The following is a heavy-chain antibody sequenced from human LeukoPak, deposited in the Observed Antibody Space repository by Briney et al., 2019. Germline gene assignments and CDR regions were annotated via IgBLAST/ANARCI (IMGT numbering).Heavy chain of an antibody. J-gene: IGHJ3*02. D-gene: IGHD1-26*01. CDR1: GFTFRSYG. CDR3: ARDAKYSGSYNAGWAFDI. CDR2: ISYDGSNK. V-gene: IGHV3-30*03. Sequence: PGRSLRLSCAASGFTFRSYGMHWVRQAPGKGLEWVAVISYDGSNKYYADSVKGRFTISRDNSKNTLYLQMDSLRAEDTAVYYCARDAKYSGSYNAGWAFDIWGQGTMVTVSS.